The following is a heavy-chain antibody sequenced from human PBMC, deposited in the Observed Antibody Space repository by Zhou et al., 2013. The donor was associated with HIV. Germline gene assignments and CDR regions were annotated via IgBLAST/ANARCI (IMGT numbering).Heavy chain of an antibody. D-gene: IGHD6-13*01. V-gene: IGHV1-2*02. Sequence: QVQLVQSGAEVKKPGASVKVSCKASGYTFTDSYMHWVRQAPGQGLQWMGWIDPSSGGTKYAQQFQDRVTMTTDTSTSTAYMQLTRLISADTAVYYCATSPRQGSSWYYFDAWGQGTLVTVSS. J-gene: IGHJ4*02. CDR1: GYTFTDSY. CDR3: ATSPRQGSSWYYFDA. CDR2: IDPSSGGT.